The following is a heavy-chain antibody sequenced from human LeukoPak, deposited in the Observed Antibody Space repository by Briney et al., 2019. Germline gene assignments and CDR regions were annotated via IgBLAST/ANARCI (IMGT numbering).Heavy chain of an antibody. CDR2: IYYSGST. CDR1: GGSISGGGYY. V-gene: IGHV4-61*08. J-gene: IGHJ4*02. CDR3: ARDGPPGIAARPLLAY. D-gene: IGHD6-6*01. Sequence: SETLSLTCTVSGGSISGGGYYWSWIRRPPGKGLEWIGYIYYSGSTNYNPSLKSRVTISVDTSKNQFSLKLSSVTAADTAVYYCARDGPPGIAARPLLAYWGQGTLVTVSS.